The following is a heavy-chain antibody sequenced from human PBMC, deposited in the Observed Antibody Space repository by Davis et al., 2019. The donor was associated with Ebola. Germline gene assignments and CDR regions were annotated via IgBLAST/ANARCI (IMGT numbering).Heavy chain of an antibody. CDR3: AEGGTNNFLGAN. D-gene: IGHD2-8*01. CDR2: IYNGGNT. V-gene: IGHV3-53*01. CDR1: EFSVSRYS. J-gene: IGHJ4*02. Sequence: GESLKISCAASEFSVSRYSMSWVRQAPGKGLEWVSVIYNGGNTYYADSVKGRFTISRDRSKNTLYLQMDSLRAEDTAVFYCAEGGTNNFLGANWGQGTLVTVSS.